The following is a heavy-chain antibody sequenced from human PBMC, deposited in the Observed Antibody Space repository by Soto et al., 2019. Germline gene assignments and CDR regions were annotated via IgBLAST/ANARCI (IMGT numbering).Heavy chain of an antibody. CDR2: INPSGGST. D-gene: IGHD3-10*01. J-gene: IGHJ4*02. Sequence: ASVKVSCKAPGDTFTSYYLNWVRQAPGQGLEWMGIINPSGGSTSYAQKFQGRVTMTRDTSTSTVYMELSSLRSEDTAVYYCARDRHFQNGSPTLIIDYWGQGTLVTVSS. CDR1: GDTFTSYY. CDR3: ARDRHFQNGSPTLIIDY. V-gene: IGHV1-46*01.